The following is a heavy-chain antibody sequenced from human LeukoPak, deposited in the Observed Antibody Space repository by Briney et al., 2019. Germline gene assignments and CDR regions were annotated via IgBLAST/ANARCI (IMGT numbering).Heavy chain of an antibody. J-gene: IGHJ5*02. CDR3: ARGLAPGYCSSTSCYGVGNWFDP. CDR2: MNPNSGNT. CDR1: GYTFTSYD. Sequence: ASVKVSRKASGYTFTSYDINWVRQATGQGLEWMGWMNPNSGNTGYAQKFQGRVTMTRNTSISTAYMELSSLRSEDTAVYYCARGLAPGYCSSTSCYGVGNWFDPWGQGTLVTVSS. V-gene: IGHV1-8*01. D-gene: IGHD2-2*01.